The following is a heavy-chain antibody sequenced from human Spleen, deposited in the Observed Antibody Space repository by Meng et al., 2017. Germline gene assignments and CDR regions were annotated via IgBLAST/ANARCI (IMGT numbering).Heavy chain of an antibody. V-gene: IGHV3-7*01. Sequence: GGSLRLSCAASGFSFDDYAMSWVRHAPGKGLEWVANIKEDGSKTYYVDSVKGRFTISRDNAKNSLYLQMNSLRAEDTAVYYCARGNAFDIWGQGTMVTVSS. CDR2: IKEDGSKT. CDR3: ARGNAFDI. CDR1: GFSFDDYA. J-gene: IGHJ3*02.